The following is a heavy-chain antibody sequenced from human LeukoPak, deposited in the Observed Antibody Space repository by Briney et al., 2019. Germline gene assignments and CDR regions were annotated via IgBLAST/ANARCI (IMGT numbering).Heavy chain of an antibody. J-gene: IGHJ2*01. D-gene: IGHD6-13*01. CDR3: ARDRGSSSDWYFDL. V-gene: IGHV4-39*07. Sequence: PSQTLSLTCTVSGGSISSSSYYWGWIRQPPGKGLEWIGSIYYSGSTYYNPSLKSRVTISVDTSKNQFSLKLSSVTAADTAVYYCARDRGSSSDWYFDLWGRGTLVTVSS. CDR2: IYYSGST. CDR1: GGSISSSSYY.